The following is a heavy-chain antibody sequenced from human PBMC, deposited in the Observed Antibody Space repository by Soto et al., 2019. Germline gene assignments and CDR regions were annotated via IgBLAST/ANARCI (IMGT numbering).Heavy chain of an antibody. CDR3: AKSQTLKGSGAFDI. J-gene: IGHJ3*02. CDR1: GFTFSSYG. CDR2: ISHDGSNK. D-gene: IGHD3-3*01. V-gene: IGHV3-30*18. Sequence: QVQLVESGGGVAQPGKSLRLSCEASGFTFSSYGIHWVRQAPGKGLEWVADISHDGSNKYYADSVKGRFTISRDNSKNTLYLQLNSLRTEDTAVYYCAKSQTLKGSGAFDIWGQGTMVIVSS.